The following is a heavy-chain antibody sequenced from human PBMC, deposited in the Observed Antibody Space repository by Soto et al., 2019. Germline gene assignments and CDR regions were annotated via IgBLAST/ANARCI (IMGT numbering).Heavy chain of an antibody. CDR1: GGSFSGYY. CDR3: ARGKHDFLSGSPPFDY. V-gene: IGHV4-34*01. J-gene: IGHJ4*02. CDR2: INHSGST. Sequence: QVQLQQWGAGLLKPSETLSLTCAVYGGSFSGYYWSWIRQPPGKGLEWIGEINHSGSTNYNPSLKSRVTISVDTSKNQFSLKLSSVTAADTAVYYCARGKHDFLSGSPPFDYWGQGTLVTVSS. D-gene: IGHD3-3*01.